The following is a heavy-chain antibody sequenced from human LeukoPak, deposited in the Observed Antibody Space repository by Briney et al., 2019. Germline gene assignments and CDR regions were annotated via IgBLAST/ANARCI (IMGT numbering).Heavy chain of an antibody. CDR1: GFTFSSYS. CDR3: ARDHYGISYFDY. J-gene: IGHJ4*02. Sequence: GGSLRLSCAASGFTFSSYSMNWVRQAPGKGLEWVSSISSSSSYIYYADSVKGRFTISRDNAENSLYLQMNSLRAEDTAVYYCARDHYGISYFDYWGQGTLVTVSS. CDR2: ISSSSSYI. V-gene: IGHV3-21*01. D-gene: IGHD3-9*01.